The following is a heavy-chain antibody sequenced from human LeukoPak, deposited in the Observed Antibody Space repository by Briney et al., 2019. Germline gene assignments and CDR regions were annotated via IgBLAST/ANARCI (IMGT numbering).Heavy chain of an antibody. Sequence: GGSLRLSCAASGFTFSNYYMSWIRQAPGKGLEWVSYISSSGSTIYYADSVKGRFTISRDNAKNSLYLQMNSLRAEDTAVYYCARDSSYYYDSSALKYWGQGTLVTVSS. CDR3: ARDSSYYYDSSALKY. CDR2: ISSSGSTI. CDR1: GFTFSNYY. V-gene: IGHV3-11*04. J-gene: IGHJ4*02. D-gene: IGHD3-22*01.